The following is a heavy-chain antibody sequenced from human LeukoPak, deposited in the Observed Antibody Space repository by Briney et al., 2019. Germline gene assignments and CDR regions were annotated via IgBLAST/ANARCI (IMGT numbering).Heavy chain of an antibody. V-gene: IGHV4-39*01. Sequence: SETLSLTCTVSGGSISSSSYYWGWIRQPPGKGLEWIGSIYYSGSTYYNPSLKSRVTICVDTSQTQFSLKLSSVAAADTAVYYCARGDYGDYVLVSWGQGTLSPSPQ. CDR1: GGSISSSSYY. J-gene: IGHJ4*02. CDR2: IYYSGST. CDR3: ARGDYGDYVLVS. D-gene: IGHD4-17*01.